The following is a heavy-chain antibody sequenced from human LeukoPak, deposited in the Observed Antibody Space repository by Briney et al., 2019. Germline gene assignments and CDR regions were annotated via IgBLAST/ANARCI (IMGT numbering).Heavy chain of an antibody. Sequence: GGSLRLSCAASGFTFSSYAMHWVRQAPGKGLEWVAVISYDGSNKYYADSVKGRFTISRDNSKNTLYLQMNSLRAEDTAVYYCARDWGEWEAYGLVGYWGQGTLVTVSS. J-gene: IGHJ4*02. CDR1: GFTFSSYA. CDR3: ARDWGEWEAYGLVGY. V-gene: IGHV3-30*01. CDR2: ISYDGSNK. D-gene: IGHD1-26*01.